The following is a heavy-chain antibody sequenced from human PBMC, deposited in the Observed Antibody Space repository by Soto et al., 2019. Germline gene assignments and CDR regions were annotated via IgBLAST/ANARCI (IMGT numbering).Heavy chain of an antibody. CDR3: ASFNTVRVVTAMPL. CDR1: GYTFTSYA. Sequence: GASVKVSCKASGYTFTSYAIHWVRQAPGQGLEWMGWINPGNGNTKYSQKVQGRVTITRDTSATTVYMDLSNLRSEDTALYYCASFNTVRVVTAMPLWGQGTMVTVSS. V-gene: IGHV1-3*01. D-gene: IGHD2-21*02. J-gene: IGHJ3*01. CDR2: INPGNGNT.